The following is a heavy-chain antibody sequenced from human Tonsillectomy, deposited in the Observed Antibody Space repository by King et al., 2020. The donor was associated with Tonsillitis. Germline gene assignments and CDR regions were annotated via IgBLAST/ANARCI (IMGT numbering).Heavy chain of an antibody. V-gene: IGHV3-23*04. Sequence: VQLVESGGGLVQPGGSLRLSCAASGFTFSSYAMSWVRQAPGKGLEWVSAISGSGGSTYYADSVKGRFTISRDNSKNTLYLQMNSLRAEDTAVYYCAKPTQKMEIYWYYYGMDVWGQGTTVTVSS. J-gene: IGHJ6*02. D-gene: IGHD2-8*02. CDR2: ISGSGGST. CDR1: GFTFSSYA. CDR3: AKPTQKMEIYWYYYGMDV.